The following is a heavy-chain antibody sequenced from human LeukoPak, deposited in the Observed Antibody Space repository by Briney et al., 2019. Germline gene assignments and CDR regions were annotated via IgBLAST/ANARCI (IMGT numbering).Heavy chain of an antibody. D-gene: IGHD4-17*01. CDR3: VYGDNRGY. Sequence: GGSLRLSCEAAGFTFSNYGMHWVRQAPGKGLEWVAVIWSDGSNKYYADSVKGRFTISRDNAKNSLYLQMNSLRDEDTAVYYCVYGDNRGYWGQGTLVTVSS. CDR2: IWSDGSNK. J-gene: IGHJ4*02. CDR1: GFTFSNYG. V-gene: IGHV3-33*03.